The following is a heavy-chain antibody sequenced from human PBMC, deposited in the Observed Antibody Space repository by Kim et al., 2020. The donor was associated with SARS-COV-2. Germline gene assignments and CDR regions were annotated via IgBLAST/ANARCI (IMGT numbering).Heavy chain of an antibody. CDR2: IYYSGST. V-gene: IGHV4-39*01. Sequence: SETLSLTCTVSGGSISSSSYYWGWIRQPPGKGLEWIGCIYYSGSTYYNPSLKSRVTISVDTSKNQFSLKLSSVTAADTAVYYCARHTTEGGYYDSSAQGAFDIWGQGTMVTVSS. CDR1: GGSISSSSYY. J-gene: IGHJ3*02. D-gene: IGHD3-22*01. CDR3: ARHTTEGGYYDSSAQGAFDI.